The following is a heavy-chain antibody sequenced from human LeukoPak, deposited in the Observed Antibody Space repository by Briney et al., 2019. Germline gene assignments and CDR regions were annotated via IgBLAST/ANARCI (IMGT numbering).Heavy chain of an antibody. Sequence: ASVKVSCKVSGYTLTELSMHWVRQAPGKGLEWMGWINTNSGNPTYAQGFTGRFVLSLDTSVSTAYLQISSLKAEDTAVYYCARSPSEHYAPDYWGQGTLVTVSS. CDR2: INTNSGNP. CDR1: GYTLTELS. J-gene: IGHJ4*02. CDR3: ARSPSEHYAPDY. V-gene: IGHV7-4-1*02. D-gene: IGHD4-17*01.